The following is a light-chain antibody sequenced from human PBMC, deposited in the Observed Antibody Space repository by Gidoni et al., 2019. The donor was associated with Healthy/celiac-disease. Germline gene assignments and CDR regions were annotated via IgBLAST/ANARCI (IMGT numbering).Light chain of an antibody. J-gene: IGLJ2*01. Sequence: QSALTQPASVSGSPGQSITISCTGTSSDVGDYNYVSWYQQHPGKAPKLMIYEVSNRPSGVSNRSSSSKSGNTASLTISGIQAEDEADYYCSSYTSSSTPVVFGGGTKLTVL. V-gene: IGLV2-14*01. CDR2: EVS. CDR1: SSDVGDYNY. CDR3: SSYTSSSTPVV.